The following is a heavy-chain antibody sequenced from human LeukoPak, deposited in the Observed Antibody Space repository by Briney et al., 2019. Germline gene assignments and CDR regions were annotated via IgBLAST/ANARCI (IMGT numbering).Heavy chain of an antibody. Sequence: SETLSLTCTVSGYSISSIYCWGWIRQPPGKGLEWIGRICHTGSTYYNPSLKSRVTMSVDTSKNQFSLKLSSVTAADTAVYYCARAPEPYCGGDCYSPYYFDYWGQGTLVTVSS. CDR3: ARAPEPYCGGDCYSPYYFDY. J-gene: IGHJ4*02. CDR2: ICHTGST. CDR1: GYSISSIYC. D-gene: IGHD2-21*02. V-gene: IGHV4-38-2*02.